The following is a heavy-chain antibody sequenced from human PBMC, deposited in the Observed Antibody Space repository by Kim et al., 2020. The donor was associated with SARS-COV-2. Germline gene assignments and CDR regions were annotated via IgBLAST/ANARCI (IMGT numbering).Heavy chain of an antibody. CDR2: IYYSGST. CDR1: GGSISSYY. CDR3: ARDLSGGTHPFDY. D-gene: IGHD3-10*01. J-gene: IGHJ4*02. V-gene: IGHV4-59*13. Sequence: SETLSLTCTVSGGSISSYYWSWIRQPPGKGLEWIGYIYYSGSTNYNPSLKSRVTISVDTSKNQFSLKLSSVTAADTAVYYCARDLSGGTHPFDYWGQGTLVTVSS.